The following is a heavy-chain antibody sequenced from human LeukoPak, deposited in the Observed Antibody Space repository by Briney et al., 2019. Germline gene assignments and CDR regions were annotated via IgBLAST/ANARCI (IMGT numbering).Heavy chain of an antibody. Sequence: GGSLRLSCAASGFTFSDYYMSWLRLAPGKGLEWISYTSDSGSSIYYADSVKGRFTISRDNAKNSLYLQMNSLRAEDMALYYCAKAYCSSAICYQDYWGQGTLVTVSS. CDR1: GFTFSDYY. D-gene: IGHD2-2*01. CDR2: TSDSGSSI. J-gene: IGHJ4*02. CDR3: AKAYCSSAICYQDY. V-gene: IGHV3-11*01.